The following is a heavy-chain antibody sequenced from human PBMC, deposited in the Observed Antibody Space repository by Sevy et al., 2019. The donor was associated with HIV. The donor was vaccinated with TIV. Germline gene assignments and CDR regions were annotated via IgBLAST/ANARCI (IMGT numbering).Heavy chain of an antibody. CDR1: GFTFSRYW. Sequence: GGSLRLSCAASGFTFSRYWISWVRQAPGKGLEWVANIKVDGSEKYYVDSVKGRFTIFRDNAKNSLHLQMNSLRAEDTAVYYCARDCSSTRCLGGMDVWGQGTTVTVSS. J-gene: IGHJ6*02. CDR3: ARDCSSTRCLGGMDV. V-gene: IGHV3-7*03. D-gene: IGHD2-2*01. CDR2: IKVDGSEK.